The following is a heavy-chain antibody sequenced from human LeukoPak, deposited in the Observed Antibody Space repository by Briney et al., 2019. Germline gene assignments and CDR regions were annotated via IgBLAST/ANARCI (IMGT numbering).Heavy chain of an antibody. CDR3: AKGGKWDVTPFDY. Sequence: GGSLRLSCAASGFSFHEHYMHWIRQAPGKGLEWVSTISGGGGSTYYADSVKGRFTISRDNSKNTLYLQVNSLRAEDTAVYYCAKGGKWDVTPFDYWGQGTLVTVSS. V-gene: IGHV3-23*01. J-gene: IGHJ4*02. D-gene: IGHD1-26*01. CDR2: ISGGGGST. CDR1: GFSFHEHY.